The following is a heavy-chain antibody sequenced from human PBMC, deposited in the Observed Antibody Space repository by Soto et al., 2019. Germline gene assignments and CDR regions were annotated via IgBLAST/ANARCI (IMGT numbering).Heavy chain of an antibody. CDR3: ATSIVTGYYMEFDN. D-gene: IGHD3-9*01. CDR2: FDPEDGET. Sequence: ASVKDSCKVSGYTLTELSMHWVRQAPGKGLEWMGGFDPEDGETIYAQKFQGRVTMTEETSTDTAYMELSSLRSEDTAVYYCATSIVTGYYMEFDNWGQGTLVTVSS. V-gene: IGHV1-24*01. CDR1: GYTLTELS. J-gene: IGHJ4*02.